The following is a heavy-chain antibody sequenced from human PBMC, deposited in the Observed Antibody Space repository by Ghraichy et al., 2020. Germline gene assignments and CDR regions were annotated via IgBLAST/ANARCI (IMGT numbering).Heavy chain of an antibody. CDR3: VKPSYSSGWY. CDR1: GFTFSSYA. J-gene: IGHJ4*02. V-gene: IGHV3-64D*09. CDR2: ISSNGGST. D-gene: IGHD6-19*01. Sequence: SLNISCSASGFTFSSYAMHWVRQAPGKGLEYVSAISSNGGSTYYADSVKGRFTISRDNSKNTLYLQMSSLRAEDTAVYYCVKPSYSSGWYWGQGTLVTVSS.